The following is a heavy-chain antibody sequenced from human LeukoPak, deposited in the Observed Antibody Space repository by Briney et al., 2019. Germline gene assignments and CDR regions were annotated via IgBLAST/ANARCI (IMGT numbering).Heavy chain of an antibody. J-gene: IGHJ5*02. Sequence: SCKASGGTFSSYAISWVRQAPGQGLEWMAVISYDGSNKYYADSVKGRFTISRDNSKNTLYLQMNSLRAEDTAVYYCATLGVVATTSSWFDPWGQGTLVTVSS. CDR2: ISYDGSNK. D-gene: IGHD2-15*01. CDR1: GGTFSSYA. V-gene: IGHV3-30*16. CDR3: ATLGVVATTSSWFDP.